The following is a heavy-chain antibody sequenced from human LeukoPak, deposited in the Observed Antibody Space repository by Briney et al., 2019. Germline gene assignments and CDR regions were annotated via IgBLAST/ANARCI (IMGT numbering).Heavy chain of an antibody. V-gene: IGHV3-23*01. CDR2: ISGSGGST. CDR3: AKTLHYGHYGKFDY. J-gene: IGHJ4*02. D-gene: IGHD4-17*01. CDR1: GFTFSSYA. Sequence: GGSLRLSCATSGFTFSSYAMSWVRQAPGKGLEWVSAISGSGGSTYYADSVKGRFTISRDNSKNTLYLQMNSLRAEDTAVYYCAKTLHYGHYGKFDYWGQGTLVTVSS.